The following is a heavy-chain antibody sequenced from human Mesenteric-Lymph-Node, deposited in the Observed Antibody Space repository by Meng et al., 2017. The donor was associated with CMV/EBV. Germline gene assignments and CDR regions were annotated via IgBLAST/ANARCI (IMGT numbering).Heavy chain of an antibody. D-gene: IGHD1-26*01. Sequence: GGSLRLSCAASGFTFTSYHMQWVRRAPGKGLEWVAAISYDGIHKFYADSVKGRFTISRDNSKNTLYLQMNSLRAEDTAVYYCAKDLRTDGSYDAFPFDYWGQGTLVTVSS. V-gene: IGHV3-30*04. J-gene: IGHJ4*02. CDR3: AKDLRTDGSYDAFPFDY. CDR2: ISYDGIHK. CDR1: GFTFTSYH.